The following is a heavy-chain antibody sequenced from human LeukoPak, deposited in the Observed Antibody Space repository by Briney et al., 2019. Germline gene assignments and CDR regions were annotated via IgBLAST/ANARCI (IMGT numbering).Heavy chain of an antibody. Sequence: GGSLRLSCTASGFTFNDYDINWVRQVPGKGLEWVSGINWNSVDIAYADSVRGRFTISRDNAQRSVYLQIFSLRPEDTALYYCSTSRPDRFLDSWGQGTLVTVST. CDR3: STSRPDRFLDS. J-gene: IGHJ4*02. CDR2: INWNSVDI. D-gene: IGHD1-14*01. CDR1: GFTFNDYD. V-gene: IGHV3-9*01.